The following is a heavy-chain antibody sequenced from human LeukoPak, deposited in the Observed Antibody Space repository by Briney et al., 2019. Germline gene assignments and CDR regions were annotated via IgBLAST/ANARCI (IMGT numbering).Heavy chain of an antibody. CDR2: IIWNGGST. V-gene: IGHV3-20*04. CDR3: ASSVRSSWDVPNDAFDI. J-gene: IGHJ3*02. D-gene: IGHD6-13*01. Sequence: GGSLRLSCAASGFPFDDYGMSWVRQAPGKGLEWFSGIIWNGGSTGYADSVKGRFTISRDNSKNTLYLQMGSLRAEDMAVYYCASSVRSSWDVPNDAFDIWGQGTMVTVSS. CDR1: GFPFDDYG.